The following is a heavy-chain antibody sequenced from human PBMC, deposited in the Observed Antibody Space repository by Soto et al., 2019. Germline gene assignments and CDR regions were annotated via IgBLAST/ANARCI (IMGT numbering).Heavy chain of an antibody. V-gene: IGHV3-21*01. D-gene: IGHD4-17*01. Sequence: EVQLVESGGGLVKPGGSLRLSCAASGFTFSSYSMNWVRQAPGKGLEWISSISSRSSYIYYADSVKGRFTISRDNAKNSLNLHMNSVSADDTAVYYSTTLDAVTTSYWRQGTLVTVSS. CDR2: ISSRSSYI. CDR3: TTLDAVTTSY. CDR1: GFTFSSYS. J-gene: IGHJ4*02.